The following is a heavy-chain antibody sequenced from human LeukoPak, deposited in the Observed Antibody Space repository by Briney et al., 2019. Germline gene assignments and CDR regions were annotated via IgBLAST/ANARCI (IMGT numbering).Heavy chain of an antibody. CDR3: ARDSGSSSSSKVFDY. Sequence: GGSLRLSCAASGFTFTTYWMHWVRQAPGKGLVWVSHINSDGSITSYADSVKGRFTISRDNAKNTLYLQMNSLRAEDTAVYYCARDSGSSSSSKVFDYWGQGTLVTVSS. CDR1: GFTFTTYW. CDR2: INSDGSIT. V-gene: IGHV3-74*01. D-gene: IGHD6-6*01. J-gene: IGHJ4*02.